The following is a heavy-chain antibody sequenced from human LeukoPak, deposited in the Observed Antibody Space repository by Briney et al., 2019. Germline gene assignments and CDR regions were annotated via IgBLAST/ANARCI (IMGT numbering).Heavy chain of an antibody. V-gene: IGHV3-33*01. J-gene: IGHJ5*02. Sequence: GGSLRLSCAASGFIFSNFAMHWVRQAPGKGLQWVAVIWSDGSKTYYTDSVKGRFTISRGNSKNILYLQMDSLRDEDTAVYYCARGVALTGNPTCFDPWGRGTLVTVSS. CDR1: GFIFSNFA. CDR3: ARGVALTGNPTCFDP. CDR2: IWSDGSKT. D-gene: IGHD6-19*01.